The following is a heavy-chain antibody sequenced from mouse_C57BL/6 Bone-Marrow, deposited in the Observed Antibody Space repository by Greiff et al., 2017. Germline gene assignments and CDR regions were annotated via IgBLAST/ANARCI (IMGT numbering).Heavy chain of an antibody. Sequence: QVKLQQSGAELARPGASVKLSCKASGYTFTSYGISWVKQRTGQGLAWIGEIYPRSGNHSYNETFKGKATLTADKSSRQASMELRSLTSEDYAVYFYARKGVLLLLDYWGQGTSVTVSS. J-gene: IGHJ4*01. CDR1: GYTFTSYG. D-gene: IGHD1-1*01. CDR3: ARKGVLLLLDY. V-gene: IGHV1-81*01. CDR2: IYPRSGNH.